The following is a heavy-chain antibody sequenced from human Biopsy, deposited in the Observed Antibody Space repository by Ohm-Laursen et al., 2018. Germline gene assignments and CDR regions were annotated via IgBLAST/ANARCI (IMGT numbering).Heavy chain of an antibody. J-gene: IGHJ4*02. D-gene: IGHD2/OR15-2a*01. CDR1: EYTLTELP. CDR2: ISPYNDKT. V-gene: IGHV1-18*01. CDR3: ARVFCTSTTCYGLLDN. Sequence: GASVKVSCKVSEYTLTELPIHRVRQAPGQGLEWMGWISPYNDKTSYPPKLQDRVTMTADTSTNTAHMELRSLRSDDTAVYYCARVFCTSTTCYGLLDNWGQGTVVTVSS.